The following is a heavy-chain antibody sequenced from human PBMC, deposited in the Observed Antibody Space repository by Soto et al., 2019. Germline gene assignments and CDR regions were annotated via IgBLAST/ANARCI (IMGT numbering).Heavy chain of an antibody. J-gene: IGHJ4*02. CDR3: ARVDSSSWYGDY. CDR1: GFTFSSYS. D-gene: IGHD6-13*01. V-gene: IGHV3-21*01. Sequence: EVQLVESGGGLVKPGGSLRLSCAASGFTFSSYSMNWVRQAPGKGLEWVSSISSSSSYIYYADSVKGRFTISRDNAKNSLYLQMNSLRAEDTAVYCCARVDSSSWYGDYWGQGTLVTASS. CDR2: ISSSSSYI.